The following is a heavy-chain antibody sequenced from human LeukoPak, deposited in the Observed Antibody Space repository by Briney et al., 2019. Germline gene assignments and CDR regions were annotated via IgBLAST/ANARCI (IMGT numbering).Heavy chain of an antibody. J-gene: IGHJ5*02. CDR2: ISGSGGST. V-gene: IGHV3-23*01. D-gene: IGHD3-9*01. CDR3: AKTLLYFTLVGLRYSDGWFDP. CDR1: GFTFSSYA. Sequence: GGSLRLSCAASGFTFSSYAMSWVRQAPGKGLEWVSAISGSGGSTYYADSVKGRFTISRDNSKNTLYLQMNSLRAEDTAVYYCAKTLLYFTLVGLRYSDGWFDPWGQGTLVTVSS.